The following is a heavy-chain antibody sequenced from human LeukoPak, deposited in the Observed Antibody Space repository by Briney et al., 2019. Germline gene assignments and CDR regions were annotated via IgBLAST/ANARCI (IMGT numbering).Heavy chain of an antibody. CDR2: IGSSGNTR. D-gene: IGHD3-10*01. CDR3: ARSFRRYGMDV. J-gene: IGHJ6*02. V-gene: IGHV3-48*03. Sequence: PGGSLRLSCAASGFIFSSYEMSWVRQAPGKGLQWVSYIGSSGNTRYYADSVKGRFTISRDNAQNSLYLQMNSLRVEDTAVYYCARSFRRYGMDVWGQGTTVTASS. CDR1: GFIFSSYE.